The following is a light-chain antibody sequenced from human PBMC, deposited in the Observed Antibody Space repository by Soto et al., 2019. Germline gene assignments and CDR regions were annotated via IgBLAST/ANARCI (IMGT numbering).Light chain of an antibody. J-gene: IGKJ5*01. V-gene: IGKV3-20*01. CDR1: QTVSSAY. CDR2: DAS. Sequence: EIVLTQSPGTFSLWPLERASLXSTSSQTVSSAYFAWYQQRPGQAPRLLFYDASTRATGIPDRFSCSGSGRDFTLTISRLEPEDSAVYYCQQFGSSPITFGQGTRLEIK. CDR3: QQFGSSPIT.